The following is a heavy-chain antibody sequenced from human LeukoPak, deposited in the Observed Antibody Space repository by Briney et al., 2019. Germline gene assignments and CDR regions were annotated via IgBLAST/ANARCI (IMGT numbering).Heavy chain of an antibody. J-gene: IGHJ4*02. CDR3: ARSSRVAAAGPDY. CDR1: GYTFTGYY. CDR2: INPNSGGT. Sequence: ASVKVSCKASGYTFTGYYMHWVRQAPGQGLEWMGWINPNSGGTNYAQKFQGRVTMTRDTSINTAYMELSRLRSDDTAVYYCARSSRVAAAGPDYWGQGTLVTVSS. V-gene: IGHV1-2*02. D-gene: IGHD6-13*01.